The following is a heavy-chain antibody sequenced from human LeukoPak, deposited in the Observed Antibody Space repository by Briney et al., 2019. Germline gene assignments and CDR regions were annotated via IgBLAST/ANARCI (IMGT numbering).Heavy chain of an antibody. CDR2: IIPIFGTA. CDR1: GGTFSIYA. Sequence: ASVKVSCTASGGTFSIYAISWVRQAPGQGLEWMGRIIPIFGTANYAQKFQGRVTITTDESTSTVNLELSSLRSEDTAVYYCARGPDTAMVFGMEVDYWGQGTLVTVSS. V-gene: IGHV1-69*05. J-gene: IGHJ4*02. CDR3: ARGPDTAMVFGMEVDY. D-gene: IGHD5-18*01.